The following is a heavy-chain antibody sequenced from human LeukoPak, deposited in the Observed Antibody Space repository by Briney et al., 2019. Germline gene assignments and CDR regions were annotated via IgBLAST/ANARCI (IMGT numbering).Heavy chain of an antibody. CDR1: GFTFSTYA. CDR3: ARDPAWGSGSYFHY. V-gene: IGHV3-64*01. CDR2: ITSAGGDT. J-gene: IGHJ4*02. Sequence: GGALRLSCAASGFTFSTYAMHWVLQAPGEGLEFVLTITSAGGDTRYSSSVRGRFTISRDNSKNTLYLQMGSLRDEDMAVYYCARDPAWGSGSYFHYWGQGTLVTVSS. D-gene: IGHD3-10*01.